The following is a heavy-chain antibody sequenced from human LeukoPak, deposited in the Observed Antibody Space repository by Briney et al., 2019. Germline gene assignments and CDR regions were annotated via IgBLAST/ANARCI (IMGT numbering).Heavy chain of an antibody. Sequence: PGGSWSLSWAAPGFTFGTFPMTWVGQAPGKGLEWVSVVTGNGDTTYYADSLKGRFTISRDNSRNTLYLQMNSLRAEDTAVYHCARNAADCTTSACYDSWGQGTLVTVSS. CDR1: GFTFGTFP. J-gene: IGHJ4*02. CDR2: VTGNGDTT. CDR3: ARNAADCTTSACYDS. D-gene: IGHD2-8*01. V-gene: IGHV3-23*01.